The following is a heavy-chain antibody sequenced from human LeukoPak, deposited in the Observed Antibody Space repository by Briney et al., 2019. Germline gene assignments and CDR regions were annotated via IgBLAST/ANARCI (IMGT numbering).Heavy chain of an antibody. CDR2: INSDGSSA. J-gene: IGHJ3*02. V-gene: IGHV3-74*03. CDR3: ARTYEAPEAFDI. Sequence: PGGSLRLSCAASGFTFSSYWMHWVRQAPGRGLVWVARINSDGSSAKHADSVKGRFTISRDNAKNTLYLQMNSLRAEDTAVYYCARTYEAPEAFDIWGQGTMVTVSS. D-gene: IGHD2-21*01. CDR1: GFTFSSYW.